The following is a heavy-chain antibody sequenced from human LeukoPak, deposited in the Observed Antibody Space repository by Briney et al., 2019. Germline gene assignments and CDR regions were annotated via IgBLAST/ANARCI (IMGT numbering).Heavy chain of an antibody. CDR2: IHYSGST. Sequence: PSETLSLTCTVSGGSISGYYWSWIRQPPRKGLEWIGHIHYSGSTNYNPSLKSRVTISVDTSKNQFSLTLSSVTAADTAVYYCARLSTQLAAGNPFDIWGQGTMVTFSS. J-gene: IGHJ3*02. D-gene: IGHD6-13*01. V-gene: IGHV4-59*08. CDR1: GGSISGYY. CDR3: ARLSTQLAAGNPFDI.